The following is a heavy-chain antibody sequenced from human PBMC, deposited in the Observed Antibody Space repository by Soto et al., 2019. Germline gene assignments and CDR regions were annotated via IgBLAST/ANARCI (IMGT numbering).Heavy chain of an antibody. CDR3: ARVPSGWYWFDP. J-gene: IGHJ5*02. D-gene: IGHD6-19*01. CDR2: IYYSGST. CDR1: GGSISSSSYY. V-gene: IGHV4-39*07. Sequence: GSLRLSCTVSGGSISSSSYYWGWIRQPPGKGLEWIGSIYYSGSTYYNPSLKSRVTISVDTSKNQFSLKLSSVTAADTAVYYCARVPSGWYWFDPWGQGTLVTVSS.